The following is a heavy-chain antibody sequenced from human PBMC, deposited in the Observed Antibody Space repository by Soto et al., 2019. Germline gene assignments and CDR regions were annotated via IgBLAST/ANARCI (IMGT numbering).Heavy chain of an antibody. CDR2: FIPIFVSA. J-gene: IGHJ4*02. V-gene: IGHV1-69*01. Sequence: QLHLVQSGAEVKKAGSSVKVSCKASGGTVSSYAITWVRQAPGKGLEWMGVFIPIFVSAHYAQKFQGRITITADESTSTAYIELSGLTSEATAIYYCARDVSSDTTGFRGYDLWGQGTQVTVSS. D-gene: IGHD3-10*01. CDR3: ARDVSSDTTGFRGYDL. CDR1: GGTVSSYA.